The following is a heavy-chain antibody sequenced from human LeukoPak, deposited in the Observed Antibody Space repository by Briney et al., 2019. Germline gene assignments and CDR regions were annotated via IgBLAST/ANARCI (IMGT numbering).Heavy chain of an antibody. CDR1: GHTFTGYY. V-gene: IGHV1-2*02. D-gene: IGHD5-12*01. Sequence: ASVKVSCKASGHTFTGYYMHWVRQAPGQGLEGMGWINPKSGGTNCAQKFQGRVTMTRDTSISTAYMELSRLRSDDTAVYYCARDGLSRGDYDYRGCYFDYWGQGTLVTVSS. CDR2: INPKSGGT. CDR3: ARDGLSRGDYDYRGCYFDY. J-gene: IGHJ4*02.